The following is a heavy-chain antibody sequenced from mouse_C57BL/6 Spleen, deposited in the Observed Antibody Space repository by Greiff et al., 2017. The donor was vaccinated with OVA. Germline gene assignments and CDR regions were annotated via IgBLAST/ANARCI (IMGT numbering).Heavy chain of an antibody. CDR1: GYTFTSYW. D-gene: IGHD2-5*01. V-gene: IGHV1-55*01. CDR3: ARSRSNSYYFDY. J-gene: IGHJ2*01. Sequence: VQLQQPGAELVKPGASVKMSCKASGYTFTSYWITWVKQRPGQGLEWIGDIYPGSGSTNYNEKFKSKATLTVDTSSSTAYMQLSSLTSEDSAVYYCARSRSNSYYFDYWGQGTTLTVSS. CDR2: IYPGSGST.